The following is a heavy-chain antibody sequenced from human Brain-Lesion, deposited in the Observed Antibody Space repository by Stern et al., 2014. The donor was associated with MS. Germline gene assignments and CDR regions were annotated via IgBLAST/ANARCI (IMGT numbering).Heavy chain of an antibody. Sequence: QDQLVQSGAEVKKPGASVKVSCKVSGYTLTELSMHWVRQAPRKGLEWMGGFDPEDGETIYAQKFQGRVTMTEDTSTDTAYMELSSLRSEDTAVYYCATLSPGAGGNYYRHFDYLGQGTLVTVSS. V-gene: IGHV1-24*01. CDR2: FDPEDGET. D-gene: IGHD1-26*01. J-gene: IGHJ4*02. CDR3: ATLSPGAGGNYYRHFDY. CDR1: GYTLTELS.